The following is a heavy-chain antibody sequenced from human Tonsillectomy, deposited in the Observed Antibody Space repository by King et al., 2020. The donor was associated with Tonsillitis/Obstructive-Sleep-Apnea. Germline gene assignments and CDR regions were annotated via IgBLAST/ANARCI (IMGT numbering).Heavy chain of an antibody. CDR1: GCTFTTYA. Sequence: QLVQSGSELKKPGASVKVSCKASGCTFTTYAINLGRQAPGQGLECVGWINTNTGDPKYAQGFTGRVVFSLDTSVSTAHLQISSLKAEDTAVYYCAREVPYRSSGSPFDVWGQGTRVTVAS. V-gene: IGHV7-4-1*02. J-gene: IGHJ3*01. D-gene: IGHD6-6*01. CDR3: AREVPYRSSGSPFDV. CDR2: INTNTGDP.